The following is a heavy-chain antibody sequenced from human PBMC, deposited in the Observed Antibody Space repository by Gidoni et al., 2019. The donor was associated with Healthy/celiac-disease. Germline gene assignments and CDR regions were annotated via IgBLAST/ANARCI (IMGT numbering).Heavy chain of an antibody. Sequence: QVQLVESGGGVVQPGRSLRLSCAASGFTFSRYGMHWVRQAPGKGLEWVAVISYDGSNKYYADSVKGRFTISRDNSKNTLYLQMNSLRAEDTAVYYCAKDGGWSFLWFGELSPYYYGMDVWGQGTTVTVSS. V-gene: IGHV3-30*18. J-gene: IGHJ6*02. CDR1: GFTFSRYG. D-gene: IGHD3-10*01. CDR2: ISYDGSNK. CDR3: AKDGGWSFLWFGELSPYYYGMDV.